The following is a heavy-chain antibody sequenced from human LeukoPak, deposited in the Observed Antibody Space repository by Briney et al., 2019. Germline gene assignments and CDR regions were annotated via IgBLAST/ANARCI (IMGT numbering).Heavy chain of an antibody. V-gene: IGHV3-49*03. J-gene: IGHJ6*02. CDR1: GFTFGDYA. CDR3: TRVYYGSGSYYNRVYGMDV. D-gene: IGHD3-10*01. Sequence: GGSLRLSCTASGFTFGDYAMSWFRQAPGKGLEWVGFIRSKAYGGTTEYAASVKGRFTISRDDSKSIAYLQMNSLKTEDTAVYYCTRVYYGSGSYYNRVYGMDVWGQGTTATVSS. CDR2: IRSKAYGGTT.